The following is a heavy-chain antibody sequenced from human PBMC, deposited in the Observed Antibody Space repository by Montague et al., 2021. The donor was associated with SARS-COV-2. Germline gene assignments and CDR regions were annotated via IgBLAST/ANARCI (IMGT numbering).Heavy chain of an antibody. Sequence: SLRLSCAASGFTLSDYYMSWIRQAPGKGLEWLSYISNTGLDIKYGDSVKGRFTVSRDIAKNTLYLQMDSLRAEDTAVYYCARVLLGVSHGDYWGQGTLVNVSS. V-gene: IGHV3-11*01. CDR2: ISNTGLDI. D-gene: IGHD3-10*01. CDR1: GFTLSDYY. J-gene: IGHJ4*02. CDR3: ARVLLGVSHGDY.